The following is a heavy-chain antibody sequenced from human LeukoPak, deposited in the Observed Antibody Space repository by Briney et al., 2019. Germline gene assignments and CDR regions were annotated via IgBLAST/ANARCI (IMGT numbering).Heavy chain of an antibody. V-gene: IGHV1-69*13. Sequence: SVKVSCKASGYTFTSYYMHWVRQAPGQGLEWMGGIIPIFGTANYAQKFQGRVTITADESTSTAYMELSSLRSEDTAVYYCARDTGYDSSGYWGQGTLVTVSS. J-gene: IGHJ4*02. D-gene: IGHD3-22*01. CDR1: GYTFTSYY. CDR2: IIPIFGTA. CDR3: ARDTGYDSSGY.